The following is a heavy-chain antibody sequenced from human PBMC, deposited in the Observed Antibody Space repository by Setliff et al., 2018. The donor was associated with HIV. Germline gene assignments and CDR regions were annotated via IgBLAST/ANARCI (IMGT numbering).Heavy chain of an antibody. CDR1: GGSISSGSYY. J-gene: IGHJ3*02. CDR2: IYTSGST. Sequence: SETLSLTCTVSGGSISSGSYYWSWIRQPAGKGLEWIGRIYTSGSTYYNPSLKSRVTISVDTSKNQFSLKMSSVTAADTAVYYCARAIVGAPGDAFDIWGQGTMVTVSS. D-gene: IGHD1-26*01. V-gene: IGHV4-61*02. CDR3: ARAIVGAPGDAFDI.